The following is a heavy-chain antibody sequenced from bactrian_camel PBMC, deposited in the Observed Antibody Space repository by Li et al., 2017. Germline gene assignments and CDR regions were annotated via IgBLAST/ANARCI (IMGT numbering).Heavy chain of an antibody. Sequence: VQLVESGGGLVQAGGSLRLSCATSGFKQNTAFMRWVRQAPGKGLEWVATIYYAGDSKYYADSVKGRFIISRDDATNTLILQLDSLKTEDTARYYCTPGVYWGQGTQVTVS. V-gene: IGHV3S40*01. CDR2: IYYAGDSK. CDR1: GFKQNTAF. J-gene: IGHJ4*01. CDR3: TPGVY. D-gene: IGHD2*01.